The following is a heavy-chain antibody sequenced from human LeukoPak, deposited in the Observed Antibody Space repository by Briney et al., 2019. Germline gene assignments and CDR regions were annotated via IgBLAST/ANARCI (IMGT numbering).Heavy chain of an antibody. CDR2: INQDGTEK. Sequence: PGEPLRLSCAASGFTFTTYWMTWVRQAPGKGLEWVANINQDGTEKYYVDSVKGRFTISRDNAKNSLNLQMNSLRIEDTAIYYCARRGYYDSSGYDYWGQGTLVTVSS. V-gene: IGHV3-7*01. D-gene: IGHD3-22*01. CDR3: ARRGYYDSSGYDY. J-gene: IGHJ4*02. CDR1: GFTFTTYW.